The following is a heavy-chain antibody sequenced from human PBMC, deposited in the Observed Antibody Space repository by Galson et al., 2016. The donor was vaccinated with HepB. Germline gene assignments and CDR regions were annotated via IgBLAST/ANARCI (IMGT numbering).Heavy chain of an antibody. CDR3: ATGIAVAGKYYYHYMDV. CDR1: GHSISTSTYD. J-gene: IGHJ6*03. V-gene: IGHV4-39*01. CDR2: LYYTDGNT. D-gene: IGHD6-19*01. Sequence: ETLSLTCNVSGHSISTSTYDWGWIRQPPGGGLEWIGSLYYTDGNTYYNPSLERRVTISVDTSKNQLSLRLSSVTAADTAVYYCATGIAVAGKYYYHYMDVWGKGTPVTVSS.